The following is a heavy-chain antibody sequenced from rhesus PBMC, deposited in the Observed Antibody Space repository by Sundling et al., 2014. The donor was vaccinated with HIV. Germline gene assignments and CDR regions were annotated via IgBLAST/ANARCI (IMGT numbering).Heavy chain of an antibody. CDR1: GFSLSTSGMG. J-gene: IGHJ4*01. V-gene: IGHV2-174*02. CDR2: IYWDDDK. CDR3: ARIEGTTLFDY. Sequence: QVTLKESGPALVKPTQTLTLTCTFSGFSLSTSGMGVGWIRQPSRKTLEWLAHIYWDDDKRYSPSLKSRLTISKDTSKNQVVLTMTNMDPVDTATYYCARIEGTTLFDYWGQGVLVTVSS. D-gene: IGHD2-33*01.